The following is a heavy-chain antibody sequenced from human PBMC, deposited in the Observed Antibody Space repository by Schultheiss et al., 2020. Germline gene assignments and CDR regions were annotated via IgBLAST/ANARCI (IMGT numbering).Heavy chain of an antibody. CDR3: ARRCLTGNVTFDY. D-gene: IGHD1-20*01. CDR2: IYYSGST. CDR1: GGSISSGAYY. J-gene: IGHJ4*02. V-gene: IGHV4-39*07. Sequence: SETLSLTCTVSGGSISSGAYYWGWIRQPPGKGLEWIGYIYYSGSTNYNPSLKSRVTISVDTSKNQFSLKLSSVTAADTAVYYCARRCLTGNVTFDYWGQGTLVTGYS.